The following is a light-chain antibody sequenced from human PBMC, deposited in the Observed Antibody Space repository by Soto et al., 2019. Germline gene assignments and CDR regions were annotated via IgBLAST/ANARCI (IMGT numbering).Light chain of an antibody. J-gene: IGKJ2*01. CDR1: QSISSY. CDR2: DSS. CDR3: EQRDNWCPYT. V-gene: IGKV3-11*01. Sequence: EIVLTHSPATLSLSPGERATLSCRASQSISSYLAWYQQKPGQAPMLLIYDSSNRATGIPARFSGSGSGTAVSTSINSVAPEDFGVYYWEQRDNWCPYTFGQGTKVEIK.